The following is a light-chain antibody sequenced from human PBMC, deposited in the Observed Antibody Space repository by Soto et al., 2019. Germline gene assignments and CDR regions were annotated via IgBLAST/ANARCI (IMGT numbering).Light chain of an antibody. CDR2: WAS. J-gene: IGKJ2*01. Sequence: DIVMTQSPDSLAVSLGERATINCKSSQSVLSTSNNKNFLAWYQQKPGQPPKLLFYWASTRESGVPDRFSGSGSGTDFALTISSLQAEDGAVYYCQQCYSTPYTFGQGTKLEIK. CDR3: QQCYSTPYT. V-gene: IGKV4-1*01. CDR1: QSVLSTSNNKNF.